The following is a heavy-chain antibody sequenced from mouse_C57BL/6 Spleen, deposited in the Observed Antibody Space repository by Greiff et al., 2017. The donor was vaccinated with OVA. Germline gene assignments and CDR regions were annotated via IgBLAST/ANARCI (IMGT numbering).Heavy chain of an antibody. Sequence: VHVKQSGAELVKPGASVKLSCTASGFNIKDYYMHWVKQRTEQGLEWIGRIDPEDGETKYAPKFQGKATITADTSSNTAYLQLSSLTSEDTAVYYCASYYYGSPYYYAMDYWGQGTSVTVSS. CDR3: ASYYYGSPYYYAMDY. V-gene: IGHV14-2*01. D-gene: IGHD1-1*01. CDR2: IDPEDGET. CDR1: GFNIKDYY. J-gene: IGHJ4*01.